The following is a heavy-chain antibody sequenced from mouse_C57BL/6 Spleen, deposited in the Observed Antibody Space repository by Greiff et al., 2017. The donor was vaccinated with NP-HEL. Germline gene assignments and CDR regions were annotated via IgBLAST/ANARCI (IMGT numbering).Heavy chain of an antibody. CDR3: ARPSITTVVATHWYFDV. V-gene: IGHV5-6*01. J-gene: IGHJ1*03. D-gene: IGHD1-1*01. Sequence: EVQGVESGGDLVKPGGSLKLSCAASGFTFSSYGMSWVRQTPDKRLEWVATISSGGSYTYYPDSVKGRFTISRDNAKNTLYLQMSSLKSEDTAMYYCARPSITTVVATHWYFDVWGTGTTVTVSS. CDR2: ISSGGSYT. CDR1: GFTFSSYG.